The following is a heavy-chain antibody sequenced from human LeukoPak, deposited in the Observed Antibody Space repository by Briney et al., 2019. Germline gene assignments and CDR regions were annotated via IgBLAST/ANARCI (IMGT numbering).Heavy chain of an antibody. J-gene: IGHJ4*02. D-gene: IGHD6-13*01. CDR1: GFTFSSYG. Sequence: GGSLRLSCAASGFTFSSYGMDWVRQAPGKGLEWVSYISSSSSTIYYADSVKGRFTISRDNAKNSLYLQMNSLRDEDSAVYYCARDPHIAAAGTIFDYWGQGTLVTVSS. CDR3: ARDPHIAAAGTIFDY. CDR2: ISSSSSTI. V-gene: IGHV3-48*02.